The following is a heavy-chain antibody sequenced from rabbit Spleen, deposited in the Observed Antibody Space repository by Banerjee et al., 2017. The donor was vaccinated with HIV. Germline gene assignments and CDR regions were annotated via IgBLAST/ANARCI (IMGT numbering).Heavy chain of an antibody. CDR2: INSFSGRP. Sequence: QEHLVESGGGLVQPEGSLTLACKASGFDFSAGYVMCWVRQAPGKGLEWIASINSFSGRPVYATWAKGRFTVSRASWTTVTLQMTSLTAADTASYFCARDLADAIGWNFDLWGQGTLVTVS. D-gene: IGHD4-1*01. CDR1: GFDFSAGYV. CDR3: ARDLADAIGWNFDL. J-gene: IGHJ4*01. V-gene: IGHV1S45*01.